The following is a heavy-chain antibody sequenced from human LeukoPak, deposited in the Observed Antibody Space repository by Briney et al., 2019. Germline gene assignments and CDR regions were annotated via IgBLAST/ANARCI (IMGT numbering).Heavy chain of an antibody. CDR1: GGSVSSGSYY. CDR3: ARAVAATPFADPYNWFDP. Sequence: SETLSLTCTVSGGSVSSGSYYWSWIRQPPGKGLEWIGYIYYSGSTNYKPSLKSRVTISVDTSKNQFSLKLTSVTAADTAVYYCARAVAATPFADPYNWFDPWGQGTLVTVSS. D-gene: IGHD2-15*01. J-gene: IGHJ5*02. CDR2: IYYSGST. V-gene: IGHV4-61*01.